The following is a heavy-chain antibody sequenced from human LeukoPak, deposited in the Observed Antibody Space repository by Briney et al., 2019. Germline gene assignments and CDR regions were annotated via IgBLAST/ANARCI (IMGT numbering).Heavy chain of an antibody. J-gene: IGHJ6*02. CDR2: INHNGNVN. D-gene: IGHD3-16*01. V-gene: IGHV3-7*03. Sequence: GGSLRLSCAASGFTFSSYWMNWARQAPGKGLEWVASINHNGNVNYYVDSVKGRFTISRDNAKNSQYLQMSNLRAEDTAVYFCAGGGGLDVWGQGATVTVSS. CDR3: AGGGGLDV. CDR1: GFTFSSYW.